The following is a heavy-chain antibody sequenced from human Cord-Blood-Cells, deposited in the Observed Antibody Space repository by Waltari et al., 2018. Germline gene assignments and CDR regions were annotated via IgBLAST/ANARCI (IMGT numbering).Heavy chain of an antibody. Sequence: QVQLQQWGAGLLKPSETLSLTCDVYGGSFSGYYWSWIRQPPGKGLEWIGEINHSGSTNYNPSLKSRVTISVDTSKNQFSLKLSSVTAADTAVYYCARGRDDFWSGYFDYWGQGTLVTVSS. V-gene: IGHV4-34*01. J-gene: IGHJ4*02. CDR2: INHSGST. D-gene: IGHD3-3*01. CDR3: ARGRDDFWSGYFDY. CDR1: GGSFSGYY.